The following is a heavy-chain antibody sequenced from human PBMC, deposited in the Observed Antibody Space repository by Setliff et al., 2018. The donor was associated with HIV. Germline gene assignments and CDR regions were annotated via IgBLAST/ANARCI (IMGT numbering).Heavy chain of an antibody. D-gene: IGHD3-3*01. CDR2: INHSGKT. V-gene: IGHV4-34*01. CDR3: ARGFTIFGVGFSADPTGNWFDP. J-gene: IGHJ5*02. Sequence: SETLSLTCAVYGGSFSGFYWSWIRQAPGKGLEWIGEINHSGKTNYNPSLKSRITLSVDTSENQFALKLASVTAADTAVYCCARGFTIFGVGFSADPTGNWFDPWGQGTLVTVSS. CDR1: GGSFSGFY.